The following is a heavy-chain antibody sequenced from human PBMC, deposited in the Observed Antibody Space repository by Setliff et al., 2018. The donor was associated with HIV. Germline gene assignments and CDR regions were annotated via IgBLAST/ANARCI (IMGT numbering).Heavy chain of an antibody. D-gene: IGHD3-22*01. Sequence: SETLSLTCTVSGGSISAYYWSWIRQPAGKGLEWIGRLYNSGNTDYSPSLKSRVTMSIDTSKSHVSLRLTSVTAADTAMYYCARTPKNYYDSRGYYWYFDLWGRGTLVTSPQ. V-gene: IGHV4-4*07. CDR3: ARTPKNYYDSRGYYWYFDL. CDR1: GGSISAYY. J-gene: IGHJ2*01. CDR2: LYNSGNT.